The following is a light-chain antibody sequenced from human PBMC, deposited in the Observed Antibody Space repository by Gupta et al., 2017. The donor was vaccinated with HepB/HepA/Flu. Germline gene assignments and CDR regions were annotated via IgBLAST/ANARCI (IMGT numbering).Light chain of an antibody. Sequence: IQMTQSPSSLSASVGDRVTITCQASQDISNYLNWYQQKPGKAPKLLIYEASNLETGVPSRFSGSGSGTDFTFTSSSLQPEDIATYYCQQYDNPLFTFGPGTKVDIK. CDR3: QQYDNPLFT. J-gene: IGKJ3*01. CDR1: QDISNY. V-gene: IGKV1-33*01. CDR2: EAS.